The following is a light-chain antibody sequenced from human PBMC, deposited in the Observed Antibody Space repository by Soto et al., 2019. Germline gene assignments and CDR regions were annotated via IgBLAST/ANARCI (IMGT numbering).Light chain of an antibody. Sequence: QSALTQPASVSGSPGQSDTISCTGTSSDVGSYNLVSWYQKYPDKAPKLMIYEATKRPSGVSNRCSGAKSGNTASLTISGLQAEDEAGYYGCSNAGSRTLVFGGGTKLTVL. CDR1: SSDVGSYNL. V-gene: IGLV2-23*01. CDR3: CSNAGSRTLV. CDR2: EAT. J-gene: IGLJ2*01.